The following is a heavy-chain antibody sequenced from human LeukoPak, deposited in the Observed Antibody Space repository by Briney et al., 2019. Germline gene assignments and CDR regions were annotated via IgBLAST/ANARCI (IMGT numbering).Heavy chain of an antibody. J-gene: IGHJ5*02. Sequence: GGTLRLSCAASGFTFSSYGMSWVRQAPGKGLEWVSAISGSGGKTSYADFVKGRFTISRDNSKSTLSLLMNSLRAEDTAVYYCAKDMYSSSVPNWFDPWGQGTLVTVSS. V-gene: IGHV3-23*01. D-gene: IGHD6-13*01. CDR2: ISGSGGKT. CDR3: AKDMYSSSVPNWFDP. CDR1: GFTFSSYG.